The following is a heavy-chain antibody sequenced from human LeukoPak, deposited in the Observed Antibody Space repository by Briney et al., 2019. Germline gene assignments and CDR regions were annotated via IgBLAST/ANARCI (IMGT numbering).Heavy chain of an antibody. V-gene: IGHV3-48*03. Sequence: PGGSLRLSCAVSRFPFSVYEFNLVRQAPGKGLEWVANIASSGTIKYYADSVEGRFSISRGNAKNSLYLQMNSLRVEDTGFYYCALLAVASDFDYWGQGALVTVSS. J-gene: IGHJ4*02. D-gene: IGHD6-19*01. CDR1: RFPFSVYE. CDR2: IASSGTIK. CDR3: ALLAVASDFDY.